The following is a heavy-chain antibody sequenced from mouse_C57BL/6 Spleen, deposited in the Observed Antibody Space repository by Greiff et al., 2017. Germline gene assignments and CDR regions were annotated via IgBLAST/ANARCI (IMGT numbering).Heavy chain of an antibody. V-gene: IGHV5-16*01. J-gene: IGHJ2*01. Sequence: EVQVVESEGGLVQPGSSMKLSCTASGFTFSDYYMAWVRQVPEKGLEWVANINYDGSSTYYLDSLKSRFIISRDNAKNILYLQMSSLKSEDTATYYCAREGGGRDFDYWGQGTTLTVSS. D-gene: IGHD3-3*01. CDR3: AREGGGRDFDY. CDR2: INYDGSST. CDR1: GFTFSDYY.